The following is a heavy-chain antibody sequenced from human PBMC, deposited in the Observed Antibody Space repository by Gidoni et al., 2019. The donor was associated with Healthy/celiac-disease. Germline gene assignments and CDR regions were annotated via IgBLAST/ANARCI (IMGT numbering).Heavy chain of an antibody. Sequence: GLEWIGSIYYSGSTYYNPSLKSRVTISVDTSKNQFSLKLSSVTAADTAVYYCARHLDYWGQGTLVTVSS. CDR2: IYYSGST. V-gene: IGHV4-39*01. CDR3: ARHLDY. J-gene: IGHJ4*02.